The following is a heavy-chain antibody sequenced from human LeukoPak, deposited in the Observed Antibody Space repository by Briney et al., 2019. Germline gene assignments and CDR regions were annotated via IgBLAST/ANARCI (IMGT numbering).Heavy chain of an antibody. Sequence: ASVKVSCKASGYTFTSYGISWVRQAPGQGLEWMGWISAYNGNTNYAQKLQGRVTMTTDTSTSTAYMELSSLRSEDTAVYYCAKDFHDSIVVVVAATSLDYWGQGTLVTVSS. CDR2: ISAYNGNT. CDR3: AKDFHDSIVVVVAATSLDY. J-gene: IGHJ4*02. CDR1: GYTFTSYG. D-gene: IGHD2-15*01. V-gene: IGHV1-18*01.